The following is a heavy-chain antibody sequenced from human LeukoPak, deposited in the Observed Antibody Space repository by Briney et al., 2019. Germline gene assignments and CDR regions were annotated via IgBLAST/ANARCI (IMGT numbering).Heavy chain of an antibody. Sequence: PGGPLTLPCTPSGFPFSNAWMSWARHAPGKGLEWVGRIKSKTDRVTTDHPAPLKRRLPIPRDDSKNTLYLQMNSLKTEDTAVYYCMATWRQLWPGFDYWGQGTLVTVSS. CDR3: MATWRQLWPGFDY. D-gene: IGHD5-18*01. V-gene: IGHV3-15*01. CDR1: GFPFSNAW. J-gene: IGHJ4*02. CDR2: IKSKTDRVTT.